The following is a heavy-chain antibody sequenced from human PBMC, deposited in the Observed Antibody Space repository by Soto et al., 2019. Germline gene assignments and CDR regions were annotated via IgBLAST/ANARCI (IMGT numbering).Heavy chain of an antibody. D-gene: IGHD2-15*01. Sequence: SETLSLTCAVSGYSISSGYYWGWIRQPPGKGLEWIGSTYHSGSTYYNPSLKSRVTISVDTSKNQFSLKLSSVTAADTAVYYCARDGVVVAAKTFFDYWGQGTLVTVSS. CDR2: TYHSGST. CDR3: ARDGVVVAAKTFFDY. J-gene: IGHJ4*02. CDR1: GYSISSGYY. V-gene: IGHV4-38-2*02.